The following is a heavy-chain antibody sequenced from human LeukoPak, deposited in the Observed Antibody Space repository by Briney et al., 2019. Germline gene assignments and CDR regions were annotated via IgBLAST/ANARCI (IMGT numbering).Heavy chain of an antibody. Sequence: PGGSLRLSCAAFGFTFSSYAMSWVRQAPGKGLEWVSAISGSGGSTYYADSVKGRFTISRDNSKNTLYLQMNSLRAEDTAVYYCASLGLYYYDSSGYWGQGTLVTVSS. CDR3: ASLGLYYYDSSGY. CDR2: ISGSGGST. J-gene: IGHJ4*02. CDR1: GFTFSSYA. D-gene: IGHD3-22*01. V-gene: IGHV3-23*01.